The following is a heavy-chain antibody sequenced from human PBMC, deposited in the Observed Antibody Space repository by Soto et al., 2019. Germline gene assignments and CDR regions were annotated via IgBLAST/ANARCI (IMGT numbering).Heavy chain of an antibody. CDR2: INQDGSEK. CDR3: ARDGVEAGLYLDN. V-gene: IGHV3-7*01. D-gene: IGHD3-16*01. Sequence: EVQLVESGGGLAQPGGSLRLSCAASGFTFNSYWMSWVRQAPGKGLEWVANINQDGSEKYYVDSVKGRFTISRDNAKKSLYLQVNSLRAEDTALYYCARDGVEAGLYLDNWGQGTLVTVSS. CDR1: GFTFNSYW. J-gene: IGHJ4*02.